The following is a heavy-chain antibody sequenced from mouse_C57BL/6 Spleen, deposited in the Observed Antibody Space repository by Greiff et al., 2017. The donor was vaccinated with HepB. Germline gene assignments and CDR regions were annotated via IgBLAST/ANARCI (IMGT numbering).Heavy chain of an antibody. CDR1: GYTFTSYW. Sequence: QVQLKQSGAELVRPGPSVKLSCKASGYTFTSYWMHWVKQRPGQGLEWIGVIDPSDSYTNYNQKFKGKATLTVDTSSSTAYMQLSSLTSEDSAVYYCASGNYVGDYWGQGTTLTVSS. CDR2: IDPSDSYT. CDR3: ASGNYVGDY. J-gene: IGHJ2*01. D-gene: IGHD2-1*01. V-gene: IGHV1-59*01.